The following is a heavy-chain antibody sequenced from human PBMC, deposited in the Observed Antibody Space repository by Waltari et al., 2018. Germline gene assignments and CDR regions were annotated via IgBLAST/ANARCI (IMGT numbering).Heavy chain of an antibody. Sequence: EVQLVESGGGLIQPGGSLRLSCAASGFPVSSNYMSWVRQAPGKGLEWVSVIYSGGSTYYADSVKGRFTISRDNSKNTLYLQMNSLRAEDTAVYYCARYYYGSGSYYHDAFDIWGQGTMVTVSS. J-gene: IGHJ3*02. CDR3: ARYYYGSGSYYHDAFDI. D-gene: IGHD3-10*01. CDR1: GFPVSSNY. V-gene: IGHV3-53*01. CDR2: IYSGGST.